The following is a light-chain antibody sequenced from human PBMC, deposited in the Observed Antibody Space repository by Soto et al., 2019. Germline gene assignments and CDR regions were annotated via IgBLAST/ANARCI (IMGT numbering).Light chain of an antibody. V-gene: IGKV1-5*03. CDR1: QTISSW. J-gene: IGKJ4*01. Sequence: DIQMTQSPSTLSASVGDRVTITCRASQTISSWLAWYQQKPGKAPKLLISKASSLERGVPSRFSGSGSGSEFTLTITSLQPDDFATYYCQQYSSYSALTFGGGTKVEVK. CDR3: QQYSSYSALT. CDR2: KAS.